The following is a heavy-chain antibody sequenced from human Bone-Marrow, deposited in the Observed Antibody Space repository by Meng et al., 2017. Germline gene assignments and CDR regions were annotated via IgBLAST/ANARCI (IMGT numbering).Heavy chain of an antibody. D-gene: IGHD3-9*01. CDR1: GFTFSSYW. CDR3: ARDFEILTGSNGFFDL. J-gene: IGHJ2*01. Sequence: GESLKISCAASGFTFSSYWMSWVRQAPGKGLEWVANIKQDGSEKYYVDSVKGRFTISRDNAKNSLYLQMNSLRAEDTAVYYCARDFEILTGSNGFFDLWGRGTLVTVSS. CDR2: IKQDGSEK. V-gene: IGHV3-7*01.